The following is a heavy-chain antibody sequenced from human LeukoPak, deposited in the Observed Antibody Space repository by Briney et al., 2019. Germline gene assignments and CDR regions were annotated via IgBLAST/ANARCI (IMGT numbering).Heavy chain of an antibody. V-gene: IGHV1-24*01. Sequence: ASVKVSCKVSGYTLTELSMHWVRQAPGKGLEWMGGFDPEDGETIYAQKFQGRVTMTEDTSTDTAYMELSSLRSEDTAVYYCATDIFSLPRSAVAGTLCDYWGQGTLVTVSS. D-gene: IGHD6-19*01. CDR3: ATDIFSLPRSAVAGTLCDY. J-gene: IGHJ4*02. CDR2: FDPEDGET. CDR1: GYTLTELS.